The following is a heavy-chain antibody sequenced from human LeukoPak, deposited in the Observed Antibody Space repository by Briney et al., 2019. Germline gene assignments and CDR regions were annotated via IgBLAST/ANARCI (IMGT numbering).Heavy chain of an antibody. J-gene: IGHJ5*02. V-gene: IGHV1-18*01. D-gene: IGHD1-26*01. CDR2: ISGNSGKT. CDR3: ARNAGSYFEFAP. Sequence: MGWISGNSGKTHYAQKFQDRVTLTTDTSSTTAFMELRSLRSDDTAMYYCARNAGSYFEFAPWGQGTLVTVSS.